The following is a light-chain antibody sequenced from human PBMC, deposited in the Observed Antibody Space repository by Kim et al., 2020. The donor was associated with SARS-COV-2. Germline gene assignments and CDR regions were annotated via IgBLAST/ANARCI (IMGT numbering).Light chain of an antibody. CDR2: QDS. CDR1: KLGDKY. J-gene: IGLJ3*02. Sequence: SYELTQPPSVSVSPGQTASITCSGDKLGDKYACWYQQKPGQSPVLVIYQDSKRPSGIPERFSGSHSGNTATLTISGTQAMDEADYYCQAWDSSTGVFGGGTQLTVL. CDR3: QAWDSSTGV. V-gene: IGLV3-1*01.